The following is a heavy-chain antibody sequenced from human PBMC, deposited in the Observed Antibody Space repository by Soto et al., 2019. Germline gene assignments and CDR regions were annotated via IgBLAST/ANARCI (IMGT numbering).Heavy chain of an antibody. Sequence: ASVKVSCKASGYTFTGHYIHWVRQAPEQGPEWMGEIGPESGATRYAQKFQGRVTMTMDMSITTVYMALSNLSPDDTAVYYCGRGRSGQIVVFYWGQGTPVTVSS. CDR2: IGPESGAT. CDR1: GYTFTGHY. D-gene: IGHD5-12*01. J-gene: IGHJ4*02. V-gene: IGHV1-2*02. CDR3: GRGRSGQIVVFY.